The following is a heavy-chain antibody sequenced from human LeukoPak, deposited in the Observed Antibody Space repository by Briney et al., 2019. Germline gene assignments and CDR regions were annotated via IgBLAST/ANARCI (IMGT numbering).Heavy chain of an antibody. V-gene: IGHV4-39*01. J-gene: IGHJ4*02. Sequence: PSETLSLTCTVSGGSISGSTSYWGWIRQPPGKGLEWIGSIYYSGSTYYNPSLKSRVTISVDTSKKQFSLKLSSVTAADTAVYYCARRDCGGDCYSGVKIDYWGQGTLATVSS. CDR1: GGSISGSTSY. D-gene: IGHD2-21*01. CDR2: IYYSGST. CDR3: ARRDCGGDCYSGVKIDY.